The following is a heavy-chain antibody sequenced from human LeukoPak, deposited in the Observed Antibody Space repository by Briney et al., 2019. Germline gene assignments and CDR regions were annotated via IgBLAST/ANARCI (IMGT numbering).Heavy chain of an antibody. D-gene: IGHD5/OR15-5a*01. CDR1: GFTFSNYW. Sequence: GGSLRLSCAASGFTFSNYWMNWVRQAPGKGLEGVANIKQDGSEKYYVDSVEGRFTVSRDNTKNSLYLQMNSLRADDTAVYYCAMKAVPRPRLHDAFDFWGQGTVVSVSS. CDR3: AMKAVPRPRLHDAFDF. J-gene: IGHJ3*01. CDR2: IKQDGSEK. V-gene: IGHV3-7*03.